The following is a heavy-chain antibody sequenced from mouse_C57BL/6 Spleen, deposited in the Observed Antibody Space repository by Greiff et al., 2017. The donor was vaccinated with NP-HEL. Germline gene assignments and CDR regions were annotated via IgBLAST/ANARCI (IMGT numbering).Heavy chain of an antibody. D-gene: IGHD3-2*02. CDR3: ASEVDSSGPHFDY. CDR1: GYAFSSSW. J-gene: IGHJ2*01. Sequence: QVQLQQSGPELVKPGASVKISCKASGYAFSSSWMNWVKQRPGKGLEWIGRIYPGDGDTNYNGKFKGKATLTADKSSSTAYMQLSSLTSEDSAVYFCASEVDSSGPHFDYGGQGTTLTVSS. V-gene: IGHV1-82*01. CDR2: IYPGDGDT.